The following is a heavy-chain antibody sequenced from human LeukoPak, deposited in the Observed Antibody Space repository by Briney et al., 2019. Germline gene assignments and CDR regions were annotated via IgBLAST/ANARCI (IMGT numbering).Heavy chain of an antibody. Sequence: SETLSLTCTVSGGSISSGSYYWSWIRQPAGNGLELIGRIYSSGSTNYNPSLKSRVTISLDTSKNQFSLKLSSVTAADTAVYYCARSPPGPLRPTDYWGQGTLVTVSS. CDR1: GGSISSGSYY. D-gene: IGHD7-27*01. CDR3: ARSPPGPLRPTDY. J-gene: IGHJ4*02. CDR2: IYSSGST. V-gene: IGHV4-61*02.